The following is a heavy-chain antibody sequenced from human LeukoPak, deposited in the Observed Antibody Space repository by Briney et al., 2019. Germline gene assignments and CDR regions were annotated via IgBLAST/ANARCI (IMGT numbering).Heavy chain of an antibody. CDR1: GYTFTSYG. CDR3: AREGLNWKADYYYYYMDV. V-gene: IGHV1-18*01. J-gene: IGHJ6*03. D-gene: IGHD1-20*01. CDR2: ISAYNGNT. Sequence: ASVKVSCKASGYTFTSYGISWVRQAPGQGLEWMGWISAYNGNTNYAQKLQGRVTMTTDTSTSTAYMELRSLRSDGTAVYYCAREGLNWKADYYYYYMDVWGKGTTVTVSS.